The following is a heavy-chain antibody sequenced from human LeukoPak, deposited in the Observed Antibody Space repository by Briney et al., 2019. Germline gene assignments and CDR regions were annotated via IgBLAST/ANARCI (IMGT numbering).Heavy chain of an antibody. Sequence: SETLSLTCTVSGGSISSYYWSWIRQPPGKGLEWIGYIYYSGSTNYNPSLKSRVTISVDTSKNQFSLKLSSVTAADTAVYYCARQEQWLGRVDAFDIWGQGTLITVSS. J-gene: IGHJ4*02. V-gene: IGHV4-59*08. CDR1: GGSISSYY. CDR3: ARQEQWLGRVDAFDI. D-gene: IGHD6-19*01. CDR2: IYYSGST.